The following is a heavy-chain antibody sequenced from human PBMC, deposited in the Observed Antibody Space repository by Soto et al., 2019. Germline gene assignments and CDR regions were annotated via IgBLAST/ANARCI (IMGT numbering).Heavy chain of an antibody. J-gene: IGHJ2*01. CDR2: ISGSGGST. CDR1: GFTFSSYA. CDR3: ANRFNLVVVPAAKFRWYLDL. Sequence: EVQLLESGGGLVQPGGSLRLSCAASGFTFSSYAMSWVRQAPGKGLEWVSAISGSGGSTYYADSVKGRFTISRDNSKNRLYLQMNSLRAEETAVYYCANRFNLVVVPAAKFRWYLDLWGRGTLVTVSS. D-gene: IGHD2-2*01. V-gene: IGHV3-23*01.